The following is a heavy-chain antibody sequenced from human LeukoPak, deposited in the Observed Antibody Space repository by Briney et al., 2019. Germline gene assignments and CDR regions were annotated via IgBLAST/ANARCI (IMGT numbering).Heavy chain of an antibody. J-gene: IGHJ4*02. CDR1: GYTFSSYA. CDR3: ARGVATNRYYFDY. Sequence: ASVKVSCKASGYTFSSYAMHWVRQAPGQRLEWMGWINAGNGNTKYSQKFQGRVTITRDTSASTAYMELSSLRSEDTAVYSCARGVATNRYYFDYWGQGTLVTVSS. D-gene: IGHD5-12*01. CDR2: INAGNGNT. V-gene: IGHV1-3*01.